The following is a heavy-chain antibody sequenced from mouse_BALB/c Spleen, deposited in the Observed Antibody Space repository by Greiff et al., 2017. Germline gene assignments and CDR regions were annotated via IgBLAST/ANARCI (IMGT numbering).Heavy chain of an antibody. D-gene: IGHD1-2*01. Sequence: QVQLQQSGADLAKPGASVKMSCKASGYTFTSYWMHWVKQRPGQGLEWIGYINPSTGYTEYNQKFKDRATLTADKSSSTAYMQLSSLTSEDSAVYYCARRNGYDYWGQGTTLTVSS. J-gene: IGHJ2*01. CDR3: ARRNGYDY. CDR1: GYTFTSYW. CDR2: INPSTGYT. V-gene: IGHV1-7*01.